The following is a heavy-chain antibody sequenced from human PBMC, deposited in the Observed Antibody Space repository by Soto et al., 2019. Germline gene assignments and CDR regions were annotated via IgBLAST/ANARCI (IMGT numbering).Heavy chain of an antibody. CDR3: ARGRSRYFDWLSYYYYGMDV. J-gene: IGHJ6*02. Sequence: SETLSLTCAVYGGSFSGYYWSWIRQPPGKGLEWIGEINHSGSTNYNPSLKSRVTISVDTSKNQFSLKLSSVTAADTAVYYCARGRSRYFDWLSYYYYGMDVWGQGTTVTVYS. D-gene: IGHD3-9*01. CDR1: GGSFSGYY. V-gene: IGHV4-34*01. CDR2: INHSGST.